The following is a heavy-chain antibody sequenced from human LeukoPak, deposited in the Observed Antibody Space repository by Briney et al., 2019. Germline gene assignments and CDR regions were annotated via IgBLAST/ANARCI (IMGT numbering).Heavy chain of an antibody. Sequence: GGSLRLSCAASGFTFSSYSLNWVRQAPGKGLEWVSSISSSSSYIYYADSVKGRFTISRDNAKNSLYLQMNSLRAEDTAVYYCAREGVGIAAAGTVDYWGQGTLVTVSS. J-gene: IGHJ4*02. CDR2: ISSSSSYI. D-gene: IGHD6-13*01. CDR3: AREGVGIAAAGTVDY. CDR1: GFTFSSYS. V-gene: IGHV3-21*01.